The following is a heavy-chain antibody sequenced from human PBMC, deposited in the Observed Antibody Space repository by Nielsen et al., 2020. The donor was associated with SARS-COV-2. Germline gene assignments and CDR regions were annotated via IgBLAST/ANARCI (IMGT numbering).Heavy chain of an antibody. V-gene: IGHV3-11*01. CDR2: ISSSGSTI. J-gene: IGHJ3*02. CDR3: ARWLTVAGTGEVAFDI. D-gene: IGHD6-19*01. Sequence: GGSLRLSCAASGFTFSDYYMSWIRQAPGKGLEWVSYISSSGSTIYYADSVKGRFTISRDNAKNSLYLQMNSLRAEDTAVYYCARWLTVAGTGEVAFDIWGQGTMVTVSS. CDR1: GFTFSDYY.